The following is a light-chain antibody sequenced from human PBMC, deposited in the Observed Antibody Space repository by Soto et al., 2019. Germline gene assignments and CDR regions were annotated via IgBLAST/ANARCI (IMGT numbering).Light chain of an antibody. CDR1: QSINIW. CDR3: QQYDSYSIT. Sequence: DIQMTQSPSTLSASVGDRVTITCRASQSINIWLAWYQQKPGKAPKLLIYKASSLESGVPSRFSGSGSGTEFTLTISSLQPDDFATYYCQQYDSYSITFGQGTRLEIK. J-gene: IGKJ5*01. V-gene: IGKV1-5*03. CDR2: KAS.